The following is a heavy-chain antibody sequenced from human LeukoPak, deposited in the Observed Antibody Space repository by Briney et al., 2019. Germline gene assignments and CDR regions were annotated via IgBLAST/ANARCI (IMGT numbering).Heavy chain of an antibody. CDR1: GFTFSSYG. D-gene: IGHD5-12*01. V-gene: IGHV3-33*01. CDR2: LWYDGSNK. Sequence: GGSLRLSCAASGFTFSSYGVHWVRQAPGKGLEWVAVLWYDGSNKYYADSVKGRFTISRDNSKNTLYLQMNSLRAEDTAVYYWARSSSGYDYYYHGMDVWGQGTTVTVSS. CDR3: ARSSSGYDYYYHGMDV. J-gene: IGHJ6*01.